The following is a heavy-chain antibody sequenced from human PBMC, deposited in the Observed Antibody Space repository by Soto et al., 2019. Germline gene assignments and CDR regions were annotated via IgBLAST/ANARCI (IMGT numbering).Heavy chain of an antibody. Sequence: KPGGSLRLSCEGSGFTLSDYYISWIRQAPGKGLEWISYSSNSGTFSRYADSVKGRFSISRDNTKNLLYLQMNSLRAEDTAVYYCARSGDNYNRLDYWGQGTPVTVSS. D-gene: IGHD1-1*01. CDR1: GFTLSDYY. J-gene: IGHJ4*02. CDR2: SSNSGTFS. CDR3: ARSGDNYNRLDY. V-gene: IGHV3-11*06.